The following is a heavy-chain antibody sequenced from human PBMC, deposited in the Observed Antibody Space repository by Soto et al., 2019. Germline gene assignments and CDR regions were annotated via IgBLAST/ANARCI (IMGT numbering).Heavy chain of an antibody. D-gene: IGHD6-13*01. CDR3: ARHPQVPYFQQGPDY. Sequence: SETPSLTCTVSDGSMNKYYWSWIRQPPGKGLEWIAYIFYTGTTSYNPSLKSRVSASVDTSKNQVYLHLNSVTAADTAVYYCARHPQVPYFQQGPDYWGQGTLVTVSS. CDR2: IFYTGTT. J-gene: IGHJ4*02. V-gene: IGHV4-59*08. CDR1: DGSMNKYY.